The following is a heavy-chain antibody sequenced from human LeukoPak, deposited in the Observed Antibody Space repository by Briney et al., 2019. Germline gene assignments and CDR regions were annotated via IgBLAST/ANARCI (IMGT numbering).Heavy chain of an antibody. CDR3: ARATFWSGYQRDSWYMDV. Sequence: GGSLRLACAAPGFTVSSNYMSWVRQAPGKGLEWVSVIYSGGSTYYADSVKGRFTISRDTSKNTLFLQMNRLRAEDTAVYYCARATFWSGYQRDSWYMDVWGKGTPVTVSS. D-gene: IGHD3-3*01. CDR2: IYSGGST. V-gene: IGHV3-66*02. CDR1: GFTVSSNY. J-gene: IGHJ6*03.